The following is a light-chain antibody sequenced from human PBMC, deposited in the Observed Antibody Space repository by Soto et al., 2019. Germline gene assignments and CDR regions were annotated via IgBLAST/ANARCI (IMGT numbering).Light chain of an antibody. J-gene: IGLJ2*01. CDR3: GSYSSTSTLVV. Sequence: QSVLTQPASVSGSPGQSITISCTGTSSDVGGYNYVSWYQQHPGKAPKVMIYEVNHRPSGVSDRFSGSKSGNTASLTISGLQGEDEGDYFCGSYSSTSTLVVFGGGTKLTVL. CDR1: SSDVGGYNY. V-gene: IGLV2-14*01. CDR2: EVN.